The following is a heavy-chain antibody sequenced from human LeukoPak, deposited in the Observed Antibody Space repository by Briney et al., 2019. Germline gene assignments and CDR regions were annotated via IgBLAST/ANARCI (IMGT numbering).Heavy chain of an antibody. D-gene: IGHD2-2*01. V-gene: IGHV3-30*02. CDR2: IWYDGSNK. CDR1: GFTFSSYG. CDR3: ADQRFGPPGY. J-gene: IGHJ4*02. Sequence: GGSLRLSCAASGFTFSSYGMHWVRQAPGKGLEWVAVIWYDGSNKYYADSVKGRFTISRDNSKNTLYLQMNSLRPDDTAVYYCADQRFGPPGYWGQGTLVTVSS.